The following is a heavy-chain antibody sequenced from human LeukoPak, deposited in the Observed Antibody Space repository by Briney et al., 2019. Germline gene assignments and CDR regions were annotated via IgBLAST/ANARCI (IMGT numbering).Heavy chain of an antibody. D-gene: IGHD2-2*01. Sequence: GGSPRLSCAASGFTFSNYAMSWVRQAPGKGLEWVSTTVGGGTDTFYASSVKGRFTVSRDNSKNTLYLQMNSPTVEDTAVYYCAKCSSTWAVAGMAVWGQGTTVTVSS. CDR3: AKCSSTWAVAGMAV. J-gene: IGHJ6*02. V-gene: IGHV3-23*01. CDR2: TVGGGTDT. CDR1: GFTFSNYA.